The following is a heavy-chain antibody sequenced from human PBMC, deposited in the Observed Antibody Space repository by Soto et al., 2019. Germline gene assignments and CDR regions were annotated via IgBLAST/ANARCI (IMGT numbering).Heavy chain of an antibody. CDR3: AKGRGGSGSLTPRVDF. D-gene: IGHD3-10*01. V-gene: IGHV3-23*01. CDR2: ISGGGDTT. CDR1: GFTFNNYA. Sequence: EVQLLESGGGLVQPGGSLRLSCAASGFTFNNYAMTWVRQAPGKWLEWVSAISGGGDTTSYADSVKGRFTVSRDGSKNTLYLQMSSLRAEDTALYSCAKGRGGSGSLTPRVDFWGQGTLVTVSS. J-gene: IGHJ4*02.